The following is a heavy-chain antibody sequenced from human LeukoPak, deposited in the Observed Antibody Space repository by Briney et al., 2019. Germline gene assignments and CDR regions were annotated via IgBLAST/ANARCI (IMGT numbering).Heavy chain of an antibody. D-gene: IGHD6-13*01. V-gene: IGHV3-30*04. J-gene: IGHJ4*02. CDR1: GFIFRNYA. CDR2: ISSDGSTD. Sequence: PGGSLRLSCAGSGFIFRNYAMYWVRQAPGKGLEWVAVISSDGSTDYYADSVKGRVTVSRDNSKNTVYLQMNSLRDDNTAVYHCARRLLGSTAAFDHWGQGTQVTVSS. CDR3: ARRLLGSTAAFDH.